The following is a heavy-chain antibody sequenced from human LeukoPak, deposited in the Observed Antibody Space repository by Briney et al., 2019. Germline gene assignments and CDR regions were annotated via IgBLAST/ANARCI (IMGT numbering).Heavy chain of an antibody. Sequence: GGSLRLSCAASGFTFSHYAMSWVRQAPGKGLEWVSAINGGGDATKYAHSVQGRFTISRDNSKNTLSLQMNSLRVEDTAVYFCAKSDCGSDGCKLLNYWGQGTLVTVSS. CDR3: AKSDCGSDGCKLLNY. J-gene: IGHJ4*02. CDR1: GFTFSHYA. V-gene: IGHV3-23*01. CDR2: INGGGDAT. D-gene: IGHD2-21*01.